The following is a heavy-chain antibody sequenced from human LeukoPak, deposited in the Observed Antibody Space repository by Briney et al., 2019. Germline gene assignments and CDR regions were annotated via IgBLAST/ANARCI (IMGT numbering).Heavy chain of an antibody. Sequence: PGGSLTLSCAASGFTFSNAWMSWVRQAPGKGLEWVGFIRGKTYGGTTDYAASVKGRFTISRDDSKSIAYLQMNSLKTEDTGVYYCTRDYRYSDGRGYYPDDWGRGTLVTVSS. D-gene: IGHD3-22*01. CDR2: IRGKTYGGTT. CDR3: TRDYRYSDGRGYYPDD. J-gene: IGHJ4*02. V-gene: IGHV3-49*04. CDR1: GFTFSNAW.